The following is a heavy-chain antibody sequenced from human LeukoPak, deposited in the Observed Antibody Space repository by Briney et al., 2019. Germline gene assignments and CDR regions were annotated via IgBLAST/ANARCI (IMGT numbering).Heavy chain of an antibody. Sequence: GGSLRLSCAASGFTFSSYGMHWVRQAPGKGLEWVAVISYDGSNKYYADSVKGRFTISRDNSKNTLYLQMNSLRAEDTAVYYCAKRPLTTPIYYFDYWGQGTLVTVSS. CDR2: ISYDGSNK. V-gene: IGHV3-30*18. CDR3: AKRPLTTPIYYFDY. J-gene: IGHJ4*02. CDR1: GFTFSSYG. D-gene: IGHD4/OR15-4a*01.